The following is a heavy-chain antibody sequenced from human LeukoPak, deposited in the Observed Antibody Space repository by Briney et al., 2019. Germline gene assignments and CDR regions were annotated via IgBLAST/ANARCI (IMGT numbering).Heavy chain of an antibody. CDR2: IDHDGGTT. CDR1: GFTFSNYW. J-gene: IGHJ4*02. Sequence: GGSLRLSCTASGFTFSNYWMHWVRQTPGKGLVWISRIDHDGGTTTYADSVKGRFTISRDNAKNTLYLQMHSLRAEDTAVYYCARAWMATQTLDYWGQGMPVTVST. D-gene: IGHD5-24*01. V-gene: IGHV3-74*01. CDR3: ARAWMATQTLDY.